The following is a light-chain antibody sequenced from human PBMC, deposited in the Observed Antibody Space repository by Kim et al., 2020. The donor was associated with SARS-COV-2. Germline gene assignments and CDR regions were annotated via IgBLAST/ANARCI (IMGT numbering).Light chain of an antibody. Sequence: VSPGEGATLSCRASQDIDTDLAWYQQQPGQAPKVLIYGASSRATGIPARFSGTGSGSDFSLTISSLQSEDFAVYYCQQYRNWPRTFGQGTKVDIK. J-gene: IGKJ1*01. CDR3: QQYRNWPRT. CDR2: GAS. V-gene: IGKV3-15*01. CDR1: QDIDTD.